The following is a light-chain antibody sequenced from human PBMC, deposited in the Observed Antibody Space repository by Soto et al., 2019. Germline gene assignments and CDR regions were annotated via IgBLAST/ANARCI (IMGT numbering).Light chain of an antibody. J-gene: IGKJ1*01. CDR1: QSVSSN. Sequence: EIVMTQSPATLSVSPGERATLSCRASQSVSSNLAWYQQKPGQAPRLLIYGASTRATGIPARFSGSGSGTDFTLTISRLQSEDFAVYYCQHYHNWPPWTFGQGTKVEIK. CDR2: GAS. V-gene: IGKV3-15*01. CDR3: QHYHNWPPWT.